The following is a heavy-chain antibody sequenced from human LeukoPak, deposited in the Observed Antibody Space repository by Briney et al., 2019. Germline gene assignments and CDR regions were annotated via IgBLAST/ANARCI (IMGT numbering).Heavy chain of an antibody. CDR3: ARDLQVVTAITSDAFDI. D-gene: IGHD2-21*02. CDR2: INPNSGGT. Sequence: ASVKVSCKASGYTFTGYYMHWVRQAPGQGLEWMGWINPNSGGTNYAQKFQGRVTMTRDTSISTAYMELSRLRSDDTAVYYCARDLQVVTAITSDAFDIWGQGTMVTVSS. V-gene: IGHV1-2*02. CDR1: GYTFTGYY. J-gene: IGHJ3*02.